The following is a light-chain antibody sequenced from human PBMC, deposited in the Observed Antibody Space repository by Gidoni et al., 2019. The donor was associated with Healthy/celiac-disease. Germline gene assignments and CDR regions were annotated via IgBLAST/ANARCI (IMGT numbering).Light chain of an antibody. Sequence: IVMTQSPDSLAVSLGERATINCKSSQCVLYSSTNKNYLAWYQQKPGQPPKLLIYWASTRESGVPDRFSGSGSGTDFTLTISSRQAEDVAVYYGQQYYSNRGFGQGTKLEIK. CDR1: QCVLYSSTNKNY. J-gene: IGKJ2*01. CDR2: WAS. V-gene: IGKV4-1*01. CDR3: QQYYSNRG.